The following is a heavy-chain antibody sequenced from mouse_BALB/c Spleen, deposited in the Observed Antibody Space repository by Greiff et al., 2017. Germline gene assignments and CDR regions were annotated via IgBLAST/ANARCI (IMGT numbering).Heavy chain of an antibody. D-gene: IGHD1-1*01. CDR1: GYSITSDYA. Sequence: VQLKESGPGLVKPSQSLSLTCTVTGYSITSDYAWNWIRQFPGNKLEWMGYISYSGSTSYNPSLKSRISITRDTSKNQFFLQLNSVTTEDTATYYCARDGSSYVGFAYWGQGTLVTVSA. V-gene: IGHV3-2*02. J-gene: IGHJ3*01. CDR3: ARDGSSYVGFAY. CDR2: ISYSGST.